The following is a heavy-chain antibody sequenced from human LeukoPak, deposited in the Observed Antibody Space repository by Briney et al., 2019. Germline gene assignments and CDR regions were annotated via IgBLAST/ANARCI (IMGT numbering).Heavy chain of an antibody. CDR1: GSTFTSYG. Sequence: ASVKVSCNASGSTFTSYGISWVRQAPGQGLEWLGWISAYKGNTNYAQKLQGRVTMTTDTSTRAAYMKLRSLRSDNTAVYYCARDLTYYCGGDCYRNWFDPWGQGTLVTVSS. V-gene: IGHV1-18*01. J-gene: IGHJ5*02. CDR3: ARDLTYYCGGDCYRNWFDP. D-gene: IGHD2-21*02. CDR2: ISAYKGNT.